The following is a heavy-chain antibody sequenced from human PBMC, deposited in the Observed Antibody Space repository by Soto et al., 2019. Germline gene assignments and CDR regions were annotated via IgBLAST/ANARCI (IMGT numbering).Heavy chain of an antibody. V-gene: IGHV4-31*03. Sequence: SETLSLTCSVYGAALNSGNYYWSWIRQVPGKGLEWIGHVYVTGAVDYNPSLRDRITISQDTSERQFSLNLRLVTAADTAVYYCAKLRIATNNFKWFDPWGQGTLVTVSS. CDR3: AKLRIATNNFKWFDP. J-gene: IGHJ5*02. CDR2: VYVTGAV. D-gene: IGHD2-21*01. CDR1: GAALNSGNYY.